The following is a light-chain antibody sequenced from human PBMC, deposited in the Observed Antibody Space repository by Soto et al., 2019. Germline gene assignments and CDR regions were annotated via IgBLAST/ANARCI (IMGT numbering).Light chain of an antibody. CDR3: QQYNNWPPIT. CDR2: GAS. V-gene: IGKV3D-15*01. J-gene: IGKJ5*01. CDR1: QSVSSSY. Sequence: TPSPCTLSLSPAERATLSCSAIQSVSSSYLAWYQQIPGQARRLLISGASNRATGIPERFSGSGSGTEFTLTISSLQSEDFAVYYCQQYNNWPPITVGQGTRLEI.